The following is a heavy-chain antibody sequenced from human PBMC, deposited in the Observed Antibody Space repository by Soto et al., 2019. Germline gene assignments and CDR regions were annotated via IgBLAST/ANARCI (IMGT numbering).Heavy chain of an antibody. Sequence: EVQLVESGGGLVKPGGSLRLSCAASGFTFSTYSMNWVRQAPGKGLEWVSSIHRTSNYIYYADSLKGRFTISRDNAKNSLFLQMNSLRAEDTAVYYCARGGIGNYYGMDVWGQGTTVTVSS. J-gene: IGHJ6*02. V-gene: IGHV3-21*01. CDR1: GFTFSTYS. D-gene: IGHD1-26*01. CDR3: ARGGIGNYYGMDV. CDR2: IHRTSNYI.